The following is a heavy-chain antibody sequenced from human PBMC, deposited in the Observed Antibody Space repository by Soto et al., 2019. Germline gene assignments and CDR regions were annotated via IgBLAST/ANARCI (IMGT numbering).Heavy chain of an antibody. Sequence: VQLQESGPALVEPSRSLPLTCAVSGDPMNSRDWWSWIRQPPGKGLEWIGEVRPGGSTNYNAALNSRLTVSVDESKNQFSLRLTSVTAADTAVYYCARVRFSATTRAGFDYWGQGLLVTVSS. D-gene: IGHD4-17*01. CDR2: VRPGGST. V-gene: IGHV4-4*02. CDR1: GDPMNSRDW. CDR3: ARVRFSATTRAGFDY. J-gene: IGHJ4*02.